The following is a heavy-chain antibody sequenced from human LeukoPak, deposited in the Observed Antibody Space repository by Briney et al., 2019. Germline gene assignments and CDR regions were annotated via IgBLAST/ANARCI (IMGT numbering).Heavy chain of an antibody. CDR2: IYYSGST. V-gene: IGHV4-30-4*01. J-gene: IGHJ4*02. CDR3: ARAPLTMPYRYFDY. D-gene: IGHD2/OR15-2a*01. CDR1: GGSISSGDYY. Sequence: SETLSLTCTVSGGSISSGDYYWSWIRQPPGKGLEWIGYIYYSGSTYYNPSLKSRVTISVDTSKNQFSLKLSSVTAADTAVYYCARAPLTMPYRYFDYWGQGTLVTVSS.